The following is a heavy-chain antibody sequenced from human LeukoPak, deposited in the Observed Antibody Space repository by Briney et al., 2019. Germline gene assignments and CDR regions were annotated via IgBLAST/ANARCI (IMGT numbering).Heavy chain of an antibody. Sequence: SETLSLTCTVSGGSISSYYWSWIRQPPGKGLEWIGYIYYSGSTNYNPSLQSRVTISVDTSKNQFSLKLSSVTAADTAVYYCASVGWDSYYFDYWGQGTLVTVSS. CDR3: ASVGWDSYYFDY. V-gene: IGHV4-59*01. CDR2: IYYSGST. CDR1: GGSISSYY. D-gene: IGHD1-26*01. J-gene: IGHJ4*02.